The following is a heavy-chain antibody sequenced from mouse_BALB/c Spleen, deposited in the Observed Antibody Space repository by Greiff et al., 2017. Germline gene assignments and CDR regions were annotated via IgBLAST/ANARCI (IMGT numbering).Heavy chain of an antibody. CDR2: ISSGGST. D-gene: IGHD2-3*01. CDR3: ARAYDGYRFAY. CDR1: GFTFSSYA. J-gene: IGHJ3*01. Sequence: EVMLVESGGGLVKPGGSLKLSCAASGFTFSSYAMSWVRQTPEKRLEWVASISSGGSTYYPDSVKGRFTISRDNARNILYLQMSSLRSEDTAMYCCARAYDGYRFAYWGQGTLVTVSA. V-gene: IGHV5-6-5*01.